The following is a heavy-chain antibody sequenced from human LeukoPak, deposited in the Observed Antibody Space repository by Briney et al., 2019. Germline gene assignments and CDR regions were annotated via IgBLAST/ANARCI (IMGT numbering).Heavy chain of an antibody. D-gene: IGHD4-17*01. Sequence: GGSLRLSCAASGLTFSIYWMSWVRHAPGKGLEWVASINQDGSEKYYVDSVKGRCTISRDNSKNTQYLQMNSLRAEDTAVYYCARRDGDNDRGFDYWGQGTLVTVSS. CDR3: ARRDGDNDRGFDY. V-gene: IGHV3-7*02. CDR1: GLTFSIYW. CDR2: INQDGSEK. J-gene: IGHJ4*02.